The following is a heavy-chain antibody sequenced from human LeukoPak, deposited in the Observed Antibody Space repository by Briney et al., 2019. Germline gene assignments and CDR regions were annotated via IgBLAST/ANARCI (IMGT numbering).Heavy chain of an antibody. CDR3: ARDLLWFGELLPNNWFDP. J-gene: IGHJ5*02. V-gene: IGHV3-21*01. D-gene: IGHD3-10*01. CDR2: ISSSSSYI. CDR1: GFTFSSYS. Sequence: PGGSLRLSCAASGFTFSSYSMNWVRQAPGKGLEWVSSISSSSSYIYYADSVKGRFTISRDNAKNSLYLQMNSLRAEDTAVYYCARDLLWFGELLPNNWFDPWGQGTLVTVSS.